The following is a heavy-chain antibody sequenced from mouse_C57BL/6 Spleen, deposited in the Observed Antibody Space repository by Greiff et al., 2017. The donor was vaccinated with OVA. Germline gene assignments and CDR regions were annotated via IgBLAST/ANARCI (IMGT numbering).Heavy chain of an antibody. CDR2: IYYSGTI. Sequence: EVMLVESGPGLVKPSQTVFLTCTVTGISITTGNYRWSWIRQFPGNKLEWIGYIYYSGTITYNPSLTSRTTITRDTPKNQFFLEMNSLTAEDTATYSGARAYSNYPYWYFDVWGTGTTVTVSS. J-gene: IGHJ1*03. CDR3: ARAYSNYPYWYFDV. CDR1: GISITTGNYR. D-gene: IGHD2-5*01. V-gene: IGHV3-5*01.